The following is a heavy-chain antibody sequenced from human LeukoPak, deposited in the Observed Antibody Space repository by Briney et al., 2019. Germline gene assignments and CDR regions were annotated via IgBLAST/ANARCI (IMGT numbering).Heavy chain of an antibody. CDR3: AREHCGATSCSYFDY. CDR1: GFTFTGYE. J-gene: IGHJ4*02. V-gene: IGHV3-48*03. CDR2: ITSTGSTM. D-gene: IGHD2-2*01. Sequence: AGGSLRLSCAASGFTFTGYEMNWVRQAPGKGLEWVSSITSTGSTMYYADSVRGRYTISRDNAKNSLYLQMNSLRAEDTAVYYCAREHCGATSCSYFDYWGQGTLVTVSS.